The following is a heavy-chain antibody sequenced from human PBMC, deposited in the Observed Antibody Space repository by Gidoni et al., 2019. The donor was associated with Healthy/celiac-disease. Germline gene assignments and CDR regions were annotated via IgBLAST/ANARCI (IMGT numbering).Heavy chain of an antibody. CDR2: ISYDGSNK. V-gene: IGHV3-30-3*01. Sequence: LRLSCAASGFTFSSYAMHWVRQAPGKWLEWVAVISYDGSNKYYADSVKGRFTISRDNSKNKLSLKMNSMRAEDTAVYYCARDPSGYESFDYWGQGTLVTVSS. D-gene: IGHD5-12*01. CDR3: ARDPSGYESFDY. J-gene: IGHJ4*02. CDR1: GFTFSSYA.